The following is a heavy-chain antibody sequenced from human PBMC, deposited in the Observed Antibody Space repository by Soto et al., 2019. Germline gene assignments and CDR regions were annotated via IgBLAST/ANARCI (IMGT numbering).Heavy chain of an antibody. CDR2: IIPISGTA. J-gene: IGHJ6*02. D-gene: IGHD2-2*01. CDR1: GGTFSSYA. V-gene: IGHV1-69*01. Sequence: QVQLVQSGAEVKKPGSSVKVSCKASGGTFSSYAISWVRQAPGQGLEWMGGIIPISGTANYAQQFQGRVKITAEESTSTAYMELSSLRSEDTAVYYCARSQGSSTSLEIYYYYYYGMDGWGQGTRVTVSS. CDR3: ARSQGSSTSLEIYYYYYYGMDG.